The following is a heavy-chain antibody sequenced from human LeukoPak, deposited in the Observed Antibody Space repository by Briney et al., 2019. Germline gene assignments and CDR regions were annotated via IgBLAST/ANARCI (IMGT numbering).Heavy chain of an antibody. CDR3: ARGPTNGQALDY. CDR1: GFTFSSSW. J-gene: IGHJ4*02. D-gene: IGHD2-8*01. V-gene: IGHV3-7*01. Sequence: GGSLRLSCAASGFTFSSSWMTWVRQAPGKGLEWVASIREDGSQKTSVDSVRGRFTISRDNAKNSVYLQMDSLRAEDTAVYYCARGPTNGQALDYWGQGTLVTVSS. CDR2: IREDGSQK.